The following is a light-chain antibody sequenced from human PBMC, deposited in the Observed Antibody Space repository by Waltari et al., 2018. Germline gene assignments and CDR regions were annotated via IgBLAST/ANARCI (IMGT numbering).Light chain of an antibody. Sequence: QSALTQPPSASGSPGHSVTISCTGTSNDVGAFDYVSWYQQHPGKAPKVVISEVTKRPSGVPDRFSGSRSCNTAFLTVSGLQPEDEANYYCSSYAGTNNFVVFGGGTKLTVL. V-gene: IGLV2-8*01. CDR3: SSYAGTNNFVV. CDR2: EVT. CDR1: SNDVGAFDY. J-gene: IGLJ2*01.